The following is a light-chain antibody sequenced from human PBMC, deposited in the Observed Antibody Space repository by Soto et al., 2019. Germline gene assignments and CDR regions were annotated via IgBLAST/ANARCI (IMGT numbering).Light chain of an antibody. Sequence: DIQMTQSPSSLSASVEDRVIITCRAGQSISNHLNWYQQKPGKAHKLLIFAAYSLQSGVPSRFSGSRSGPDFTLTIRSLQPEDFATYYCKQSYSSPPTFGQGTKVDIK. J-gene: IGKJ1*01. CDR3: KQSYSSPPT. V-gene: IGKV1-39*01. CDR1: QSISNH. CDR2: AAY.